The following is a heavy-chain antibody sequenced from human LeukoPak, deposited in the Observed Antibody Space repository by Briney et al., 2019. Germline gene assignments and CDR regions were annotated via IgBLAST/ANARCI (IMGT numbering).Heavy chain of an antibody. CDR3: ARETPRRGETRDGYR. D-gene: IGHD5-24*01. J-gene: IGHJ4*02. V-gene: IGHV3-7*01. CDR1: GFTFSNYW. CDR2: IKQDGGET. Sequence: TGGSLRLSCAASGFTFSNYWMNWVRQAPGKGLECLANIKQDGGETYYADSVKGRFTISRDNAKNSLYLQMNSLRAEDTAVYYCARETPRRGETRDGYRWGQGTLVTVSS.